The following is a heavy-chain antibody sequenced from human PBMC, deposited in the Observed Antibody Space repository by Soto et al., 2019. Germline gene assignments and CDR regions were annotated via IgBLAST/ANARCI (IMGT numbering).Heavy chain of an antibody. CDR3: ARDPQTGYSYGRYFDY. CDR2: ISGSGGSA. V-gene: IGHV3-23*01. D-gene: IGHD5-18*01. J-gene: IGHJ4*02. Sequence: EVQLLESGGGLVQPGGTLRLSCAASGFTFSHYAMSWVRQAPGKGLESVAGISGSGGSAYYADSVKGRFTISRDTSQNTLSLLMNTLRTEDMAVYHCARDPQTGYSYGRYFDYWGQGTLVTVSS. CDR1: GFTFSHYA.